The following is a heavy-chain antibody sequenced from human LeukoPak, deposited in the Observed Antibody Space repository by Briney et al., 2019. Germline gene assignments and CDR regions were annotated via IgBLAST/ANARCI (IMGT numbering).Heavy chain of an antibody. J-gene: IGHJ4*02. CDR2: ISYDGSNK. Sequence: GGSLRLSCAASGFTFSSYGMHWVRQAPGKGLEWVAVISYDGSNKYYADSVKGRFTISRDNSKNTLYLQMNSLRAEDTAVYYCARDYGSSWPFDYWGQGTLVTVSS. D-gene: IGHD6-13*01. V-gene: IGHV3-30*03. CDR1: GFTFSSYG. CDR3: ARDYGSSWPFDY.